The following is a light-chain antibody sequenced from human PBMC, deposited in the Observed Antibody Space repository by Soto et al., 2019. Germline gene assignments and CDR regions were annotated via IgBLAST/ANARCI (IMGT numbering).Light chain of an antibody. V-gene: IGKV3-15*01. Sequence: EIVLTQSPATLSLSPGERATLSCRASQSVSSYLAWYQQKPGQAPRLLIYGASTRATGIPARFSGSGSGTEFTPTISSLQSEDFAVYYCQQYNNWPPWTFGQGTRLEIK. CDR3: QQYNNWPPWT. CDR1: QSVSSY. CDR2: GAS. J-gene: IGKJ5*01.